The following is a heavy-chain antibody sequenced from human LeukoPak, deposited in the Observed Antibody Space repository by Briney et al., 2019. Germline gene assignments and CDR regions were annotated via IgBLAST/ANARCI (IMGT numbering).Heavy chain of an antibody. V-gene: IGHV3-23*01. Sequence: GGSLRLSCAASGFTFSAYAMSWVRQAPGKGLEWVSAISDSGATTYYADSVKGRFTISRDNSKNTVYLQMTSLRAEDTAVYFCARDPYKGYSGWEHWGQGTLVSVSS. D-gene: IGHD5-12*01. J-gene: IGHJ4*02. CDR3: ARDPYKGYSGWEH. CDR1: GFTFSAYA. CDR2: ISDSGATT.